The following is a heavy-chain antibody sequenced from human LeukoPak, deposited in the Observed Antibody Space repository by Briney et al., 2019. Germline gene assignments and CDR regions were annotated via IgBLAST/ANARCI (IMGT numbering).Heavy chain of an antibody. J-gene: IGHJ4*02. Sequence: PGGSLRLSCAASGFTFSSYAMSWVRQAPGKGLEWVSAISGSGGSTYYADSVEGRFTISRDNSKNTLYLQMNSLRAEDTAVYYCAKDDSIRGVISYWGQGTLVTVSS. CDR1: GFTFSSYA. CDR3: AKDDSIRGVISY. V-gene: IGHV3-23*01. CDR2: ISGSGGST. D-gene: IGHD3-10*01.